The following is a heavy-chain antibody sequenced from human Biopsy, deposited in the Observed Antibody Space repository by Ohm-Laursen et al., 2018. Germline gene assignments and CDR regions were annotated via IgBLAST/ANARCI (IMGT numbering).Heavy chain of an antibody. V-gene: IGHV4-61*03. CDR3: ARGSNEYGGLYFPH. J-gene: IGHJ1*01. CDR1: GVSINGGRYY. Sequence: SDTLSLTCIVSGVSINGGRYYWNWIRHHPGKGLEWIGHISHTGYTSYKSSLKSRVTISLDTSRKHFSLRLTSLAAADTAVYYCARGSNEYGGLYFPHWGQGTLVTVSS. D-gene: IGHD4-23*01. CDR2: ISHTGYT.